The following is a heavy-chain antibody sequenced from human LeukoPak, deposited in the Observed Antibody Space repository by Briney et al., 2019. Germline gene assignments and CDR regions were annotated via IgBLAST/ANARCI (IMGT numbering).Heavy chain of an antibody. Sequence: GGSLRLSCAASGFTFSSYSMNWVRQAPGKGLGWVSSISSSSSYIYYADSVKGRFTISRDNAKNSLYLQMNSLRAEDTAVYYCARDRPSYSSGWDYWGQGTLVTVSS. CDR3: ARDRPSYSSGWDY. D-gene: IGHD6-19*01. J-gene: IGHJ4*02. V-gene: IGHV3-21*01. CDR1: GFTFSSYS. CDR2: ISSSSSYI.